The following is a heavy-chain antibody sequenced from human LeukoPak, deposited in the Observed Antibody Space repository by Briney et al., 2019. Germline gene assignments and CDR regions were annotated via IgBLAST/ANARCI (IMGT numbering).Heavy chain of an antibody. D-gene: IGHD5-18*01. CDR1: GFTFSNCA. CDR3: ASRLPDTAMVH. J-gene: IGHJ4*02. CDR2: ISYDGSNK. V-gene: IGHV3-30-3*01. Sequence: GGSLRLSCAASGFTFSNCAMHWVRQVPGKGLEWVAVISYDGSNKYYADSVKGRFTISRDNSKNTLYLQMNSLRAEDTAVYYCASRLPDTAMVHWGQGTLVTVSS.